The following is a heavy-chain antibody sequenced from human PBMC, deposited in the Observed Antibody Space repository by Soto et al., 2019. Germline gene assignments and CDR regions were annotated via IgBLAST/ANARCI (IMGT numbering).Heavy chain of an antibody. CDR1: GFTFSSYA. CDR2: ISGSGGST. CDR3: AKNPTRAMAYYYGMDV. Sequence: EVQLLESGGGLVQPGGSLRLSCAASGFTFSSYAMSWVRQAPGKGLEWVSAISGSGGSTYYADSVKGRFTISRDNSKNPLYLQMNSLRAEDTAVYYCAKNPTRAMAYYYGMDVWGQGTTVTVSS. D-gene: IGHD5-18*01. J-gene: IGHJ6*02. V-gene: IGHV3-23*01.